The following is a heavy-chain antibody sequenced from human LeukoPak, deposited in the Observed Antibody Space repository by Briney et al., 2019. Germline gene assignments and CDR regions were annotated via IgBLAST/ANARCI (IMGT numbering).Heavy chain of an antibody. CDR2: IKRDGSEK. CDR1: GFTFSSYW. J-gene: IGHJ3*02. V-gene: IGHV3-7*03. Sequence: GGSLRLSCAASGFTFSSYWMSWVRQAPGKGLEWVANIKRDGSEKYYVDSVKGRFTISRDNAKNSLYLQMNSLRAEDTAVYYCAASLGYCSSTSCWSDAFDIWGQGTMVTVSS. D-gene: IGHD2-2*01. CDR3: AASLGYCSSTSCWSDAFDI.